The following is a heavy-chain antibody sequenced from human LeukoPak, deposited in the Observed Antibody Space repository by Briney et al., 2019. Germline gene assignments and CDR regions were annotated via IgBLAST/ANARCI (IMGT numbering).Heavy chain of an antibody. CDR3: AKWGDYDILTGYYVPDF. CDR2: ITGSGDTT. V-gene: IGHV3-23*01. CDR1: GFIFSNYA. D-gene: IGHD3-9*01. J-gene: IGHJ4*02. Sequence: GGSLRLSCAASGFIFSNYAMRWVRQAPGKGLEWVSAITGSGDTTYYADSVKGRFTISRDNSKNTLYVEMNTLRAEDTAVYYCAKWGDYDILTGYYVPDFWGQGTLVTVSS.